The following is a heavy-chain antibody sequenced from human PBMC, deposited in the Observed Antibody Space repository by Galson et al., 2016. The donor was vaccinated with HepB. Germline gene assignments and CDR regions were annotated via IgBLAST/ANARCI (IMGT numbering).Heavy chain of an antibody. CDR2: ITSGGTT. V-gene: IGHV3-23*01. CDR3: AKRPYSYGWHYGMDV. J-gene: IGHJ6*01. D-gene: IGHD5-18*01. CDR1: GFSFSSYA. Sequence: SLRLSCAASGFSFSSYAMSWVRQAPGKGLEWVSGITSGGTTYYADSVKGRFTISRDNSKNILYLQMKSMRDEDTAGYYCAKRPYSYGWHYGMDVWDQGTTVTVSA.